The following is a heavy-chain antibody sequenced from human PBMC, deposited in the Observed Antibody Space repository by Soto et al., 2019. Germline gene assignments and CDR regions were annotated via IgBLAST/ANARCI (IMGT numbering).Heavy chain of an antibody. CDR2: INSDGSST. CDR1: GFTFSSYG. CDR3: AREGGVGATHFDY. V-gene: IGHV3-74*01. D-gene: IGHD1-26*01. Sequence: EVQLVESGGGLVQPGGSLRLSCAAFGFTFSSYGMHWVRQAPGKGLVWVSRINSDGSSTSYADSVKGRFTISRDNAKNTLYLQMNSLRAEDTAVYYCAREGGVGATHFDYWGQGTLVTVSS. J-gene: IGHJ4*02.